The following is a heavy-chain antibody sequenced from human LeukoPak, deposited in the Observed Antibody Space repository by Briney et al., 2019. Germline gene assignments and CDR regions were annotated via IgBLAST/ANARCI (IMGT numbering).Heavy chain of an antibody. Sequence: SETLSLTCTVSSGSITNYYWSWIRQPPGKGLEWIGFIYYSGNTNYNPSLKSRVTISVDTSKNQFPLKLSSMTAADTAVYYCARGALLWFGDRMEYYFDYWGQGTLLTVSS. J-gene: IGHJ4*02. CDR1: SGSITNYY. V-gene: IGHV4-59*13. CDR3: ARGALLWFGDRMEYYFDY. D-gene: IGHD3-10*01. CDR2: IYYSGNT.